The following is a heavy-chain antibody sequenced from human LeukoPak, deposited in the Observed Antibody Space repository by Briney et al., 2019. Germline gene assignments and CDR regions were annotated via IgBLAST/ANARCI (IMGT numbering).Heavy chain of an antibody. Sequence: PSETLSLTCTVSGGSISSGGYYWSWIRQPPGKGLEWIGYIYYSGSTYYNPSLKSRVTISVDTSKNQFSLKLSSVTAADTAVYYCASLKVGAPTSNEYWGQGTLVTVSS. D-gene: IGHD1-26*01. V-gene: IGHV4-61*08. CDR1: GGSISSGGYY. CDR2: IYYSGST. CDR3: ASLKVGAPTSNEY. J-gene: IGHJ4*02.